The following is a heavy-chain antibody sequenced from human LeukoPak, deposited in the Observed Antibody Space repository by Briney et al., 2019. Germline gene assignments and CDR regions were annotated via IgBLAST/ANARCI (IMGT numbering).Heavy chain of an antibody. D-gene: IGHD3/OR15-3a*01. CDR2: IKQDGSEK. CDR1: GFTFRSYW. CDR3: ARDHIEEKDYYYFDYYMDV. J-gene: IGHJ6*03. Sequence: GGSLRLSCAASGFTFRSYWMSWVRQAPGKGLEWVANIKQDGSEKYYVDSVKGRLTISRDNGKNSLYLQINSLRAEDTAVYYCARDHIEEKDYYYFDYYMDVWGKGTTVTVSS. V-gene: IGHV3-7*01.